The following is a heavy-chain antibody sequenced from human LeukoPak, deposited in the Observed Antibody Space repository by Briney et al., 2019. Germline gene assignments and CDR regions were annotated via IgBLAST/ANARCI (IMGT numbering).Heavy chain of an antibody. CDR2: INPNSGGT. CDR1: GYTFTGYD. V-gene: IGHV1-2*02. CDR3: ARRNYDSRGNSPIDY. Sequence: ASVKVSCKASGYTFTGYDLLSGLQAPGQGLEWMGWINPNSGGTNYAQKFQGRVTMTRDTSISTAYMELNGLRSDDTAVYYCARRNYDSRGNSPIDYWGQGTLVTVSS. D-gene: IGHD3-22*01. J-gene: IGHJ4*02.